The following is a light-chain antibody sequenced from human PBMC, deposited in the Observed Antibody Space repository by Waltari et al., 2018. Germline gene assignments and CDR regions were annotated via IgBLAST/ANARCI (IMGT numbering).Light chain of an antibody. CDR1: QSVSHN. CDR2: GVS. CDR3: QHYYGWSRT. V-gene: IGKV3-15*01. J-gene: IGKJ1*01. Sequence: EIVLTQSPATLNVSRGATATPSCRASQSVSHNLAWYQQISGQSPSLLLYGVSTRAVGVPERFSGSGSGTDFTLTITDLQSEDFAIYFCQHYYGWSRTFGQGTKV.